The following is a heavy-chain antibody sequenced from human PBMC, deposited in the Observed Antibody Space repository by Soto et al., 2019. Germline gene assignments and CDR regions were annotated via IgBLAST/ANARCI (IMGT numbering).Heavy chain of an antibody. D-gene: IGHD3-22*01. CDR3: ARDEHYYDSSGSYAYYYGMDV. CDR1: GGSFRGYY. J-gene: IGHJ6*02. CDR2: ISHSGRT. Sequence: SETPSLTCGVYGGSFRGYYWSWIRQPPGTGLEWIGEISHSGRTNYNASLESRVTISLDTTKNQFSFKLTSVTAADTAVYFCARDEHYYDSSGSYAYYYGMDVWGQGTTVTVS. V-gene: IGHV4-34*01.